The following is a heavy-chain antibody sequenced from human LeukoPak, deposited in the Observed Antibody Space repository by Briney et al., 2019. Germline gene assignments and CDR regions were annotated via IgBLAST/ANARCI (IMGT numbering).Heavy chain of an antibody. CDR2: IRADGGRA. CDR1: GFTFGDYA. D-gene: IGHD2/OR15-2a*01. CDR3: ATWAFYHGLDV. J-gene: IGHJ6*02. Sequence: GGSLRLSCAASGFTFGDYAMHWVRQAPGKGLEWVSLIRADGGRAYYADSVNGRFTISRDNSKNSLYLQMNSLRTDDTALYYCATWAFYHGLDVWGQGSTVTVSS. V-gene: IGHV3-43*02.